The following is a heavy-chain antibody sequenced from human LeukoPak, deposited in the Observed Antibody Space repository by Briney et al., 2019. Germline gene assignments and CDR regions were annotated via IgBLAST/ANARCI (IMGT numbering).Heavy chain of an antibody. Sequence: SETLSLTCTVSGGSISSSRYYWGWIRQPPGKGLEWIGSIYYSGSTYYNPSLKSRVTISVDTSKNQFSLKLSSVTAADTAVYYCATAVRITMVRGVMGPHDYWGQGTLVTVSS. D-gene: IGHD3-10*01. CDR1: GGSISSSRYY. V-gene: IGHV4-39*07. CDR2: IYYSGST. CDR3: ATAVRITMVRGVMGPHDY. J-gene: IGHJ4*02.